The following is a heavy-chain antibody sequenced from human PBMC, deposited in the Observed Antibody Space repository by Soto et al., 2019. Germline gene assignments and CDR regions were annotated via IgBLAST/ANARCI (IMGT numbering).Heavy chain of an antibody. V-gene: IGHV3-23*01. D-gene: IGHD2-2*01. CDR1: GFTFSSYT. Sequence: GGSLRLSCAASGFTFSSYTMNWVRQAPGKGLEWVSLISARGGSTYYADSVKGRFTISRDNSKNTLYPQMNSLRAEDTGVYYCARDPPNDKTQLDYGMDVWGQGTAVTVSS. CDR3: ARDPPNDKTQLDYGMDV. CDR2: ISARGGST. J-gene: IGHJ6*02.